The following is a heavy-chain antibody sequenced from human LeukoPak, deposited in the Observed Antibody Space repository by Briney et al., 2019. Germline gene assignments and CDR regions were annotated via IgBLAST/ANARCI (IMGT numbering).Heavy chain of an antibody. CDR2: ISGSGGST. J-gene: IGHJ4*02. CDR3: AKGARMGSSGWKPNFDY. D-gene: IGHD6-19*01. V-gene: IGHV3-23*01. Sequence: GSLRLSCAASGFTFSSYAMNWVRQAPGKGLEWVSAISGSGGSTYYADSVKGRFTISRDNSKNTLYLQMNSLRAEDTAVYYCAKGARMGSSGWKPNFDYWGQGTLVTVSS. CDR1: GFTFSSYA.